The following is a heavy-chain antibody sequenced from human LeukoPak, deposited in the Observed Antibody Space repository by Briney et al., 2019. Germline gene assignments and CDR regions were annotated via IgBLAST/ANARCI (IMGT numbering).Heavy chain of an antibody. D-gene: IGHD2-2*01. J-gene: IGHJ4*02. Sequence: GGSLRLSCAASGFTFSSYAMSWVRQAPGKGLEWVSTIGGNGGSTYYADSVKGRFTISRDNSKNTLYLQMNGLRADDTAIYYCAKVVGAIDSWGQGTLVTVSS. CDR3: AKVVGAIDS. V-gene: IGHV3-23*01. CDR2: IGGNGGST. CDR1: GFTFSSYA.